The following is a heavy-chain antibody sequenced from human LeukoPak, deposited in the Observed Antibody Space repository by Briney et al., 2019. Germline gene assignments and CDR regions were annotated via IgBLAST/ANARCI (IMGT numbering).Heavy chain of an antibody. CDR1: GGSISSSSYY. CDR3: ARHPAYYSNYNFDY. J-gene: IGHJ4*02. Sequence: NTSETLSLTCTVSGGSISSSSYYWGWIRQPPGKGLGWIGSIYYSGSTYYNPSLKSRVTISVDTSRNQFSLKLSSVTAADTAVYYCARHPAYYSNYNFDYWGQGTLVTVSS. D-gene: IGHD4-11*01. V-gene: IGHV4-39*01. CDR2: IYYSGST.